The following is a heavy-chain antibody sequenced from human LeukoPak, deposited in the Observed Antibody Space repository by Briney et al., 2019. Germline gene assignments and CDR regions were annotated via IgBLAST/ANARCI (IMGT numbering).Heavy chain of an antibody. D-gene: IGHD2-15*01. CDR3: ARGSGGYSGLDP. J-gene: IGHJ5*02. CDR2: IKEDGSEK. V-gene: IGHV3-7*01. CDR1: GFTFSAYW. Sequence: QAGGSLRLSCAASGFTFSAYWMDWVRQAPGKGLEWVANIKEDGSEKSYVDSVKGRFTISRDNTKNSLHLQMNSLRAEDTAVYYCARGSGGYSGLDPWGQGTLVTVSS.